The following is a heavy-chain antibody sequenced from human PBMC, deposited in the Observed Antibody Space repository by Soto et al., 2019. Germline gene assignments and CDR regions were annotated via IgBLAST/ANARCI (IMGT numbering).Heavy chain of an antibody. V-gene: IGHV2-26*01. CDR3: ARIQRISMIVVSKPYFDY. Sequence: QVTLKESGPVLVKPTETLTLTCTVSGFSLSNPRMGVSWIRQPPGKALEWLARIFSNDEKSYSTSLKSRLTISRDNSKSQVVLTMTNMDPVDTATYYCARIQRISMIVVSKPYFDYWGQGALVTVSS. CDR2: IFSNDEK. J-gene: IGHJ4*02. D-gene: IGHD3-22*01. CDR1: GFSLSNPRMG.